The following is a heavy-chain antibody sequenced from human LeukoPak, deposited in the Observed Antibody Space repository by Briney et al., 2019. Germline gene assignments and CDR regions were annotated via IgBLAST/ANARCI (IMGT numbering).Heavy chain of an antibody. CDR3: AIFDRGWYDDYYYGMDV. Sequence: GGSLRLSCAASGFTFSSYWMSWVRQAPGKGLEWVANIKQDGSEKYYVDSVKGRFTISRDNSKNTLYLQMNSLRAEDTAVYYCAIFDRGWYDDYYYGMDVWGQGTTVTVSS. CDR2: IKQDGSEK. D-gene: IGHD6-19*01. CDR1: GFTFSSYW. J-gene: IGHJ6*02. V-gene: IGHV3-7*03.